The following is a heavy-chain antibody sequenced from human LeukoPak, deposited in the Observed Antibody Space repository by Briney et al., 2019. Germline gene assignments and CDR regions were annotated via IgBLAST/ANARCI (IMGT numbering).Heavy chain of an antibody. D-gene: IGHD5-24*01. Sequence: SETLSLTCTVSGGSISGSSYYWGWIRQPPGKGLEWIGSIYYSGSTYYNPSLKSRVTISVDTSKNQFSLKLNSVTATDTAVYYCARDRPRGDGYNDYYYYGMDVWGQGTTVTVSS. CDR1: GGSISGSSYY. J-gene: IGHJ6*02. CDR2: IYYSGST. V-gene: IGHV4-39*02. CDR3: ARDRPRGDGYNDYYYYGMDV.